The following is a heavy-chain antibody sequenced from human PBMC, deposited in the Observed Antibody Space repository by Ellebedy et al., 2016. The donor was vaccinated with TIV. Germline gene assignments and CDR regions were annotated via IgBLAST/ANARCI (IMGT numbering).Heavy chain of an antibody. CDR3: ARVRRGSSGMDV. J-gene: IGHJ6*02. V-gene: IGHV1-2*02. CDR1: GYTLTAFY. CDR2: INPDSGST. Sequence: ASVKVSCKSSGYTLTAFYLHWVRQAPGQGLEWMGWINPDSGSTNFAQKFQGRVTMTRDTSVNTAYMELNRLESDDMAVYYCARVRRGSSGMDVWGQGTTVTVSS. D-gene: IGHD6-19*01.